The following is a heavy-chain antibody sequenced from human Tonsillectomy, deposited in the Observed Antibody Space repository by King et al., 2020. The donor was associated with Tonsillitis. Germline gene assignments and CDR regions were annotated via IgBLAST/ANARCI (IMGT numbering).Heavy chain of an antibody. CDR1: GGSISSYY. Sequence: VQLQESGPGLVKPSETLSLTCTVSGGSISSYYWSWIRQPPGKGLEWIGYIYYSGSTNYNPSLKSRVTISVDTSKNQFSLKLSSVTAADTAVYYCARLRDIRPYNWFDPWGQGTLVTVSS. V-gene: IGHV4-59*08. CDR3: ARLRDIRPYNWFDP. CDR2: IYYSGST. J-gene: IGHJ5*02. D-gene: IGHD3-10*01.